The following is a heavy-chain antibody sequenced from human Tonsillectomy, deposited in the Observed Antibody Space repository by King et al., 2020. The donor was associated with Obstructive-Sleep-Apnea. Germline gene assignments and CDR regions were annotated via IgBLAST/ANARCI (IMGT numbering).Heavy chain of an antibody. Sequence: QLQESGPGLVKPSETLSLTCSVSGGSIRSGTYYWGWIRQTPGRGLMWIGSIFYSGSSYYNPSLESRVTISVDTSKNQFSLRLSSVTAADTAVYYCARVVSVDYSYGHMDIWAQGTLVTVSS. V-gene: IGHV4-39*07. J-gene: IGHJ4*02. CDR3: ARVVSVDYSYGHMDI. CDR2: IFYSGSS. CDR1: GGSIRSGTYY. D-gene: IGHD5-18*01.